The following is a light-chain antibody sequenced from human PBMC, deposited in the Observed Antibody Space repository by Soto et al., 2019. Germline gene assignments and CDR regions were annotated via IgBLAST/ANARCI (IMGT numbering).Light chain of an antibody. CDR2: AAS. CDR3: KQSYSTPR. Sequence: DIQMTQSPSSLSASVGDRVTITCRASQSISSYLNWYQQKPGKAPKLLIYAASSLQRVVPSRFSGSGSGTAFTLTTSSLPPDDFTTYYCKQSYSTPRFGPGTKVDIK. CDR1: QSISSY. J-gene: IGKJ3*01. V-gene: IGKV1-39*01.